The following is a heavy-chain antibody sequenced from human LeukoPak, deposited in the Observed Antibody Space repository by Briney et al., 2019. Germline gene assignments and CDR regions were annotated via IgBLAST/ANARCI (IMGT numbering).Heavy chain of an antibody. CDR1: GGSISSYY. CDR2: IYYSGST. Sequence: PSETPSLTCTVSGGSISSYYWSWIRQPPGKGLEWIGYIYYSGSTNYNPSLKSRVTISVDTSKNQFSLKLSSVTAADTAVYYCATLLSSSWSFDYWGQGTLVTVSS. V-gene: IGHV4-59*08. CDR3: ATLLSSSWSFDY. J-gene: IGHJ4*02. D-gene: IGHD6-13*01.